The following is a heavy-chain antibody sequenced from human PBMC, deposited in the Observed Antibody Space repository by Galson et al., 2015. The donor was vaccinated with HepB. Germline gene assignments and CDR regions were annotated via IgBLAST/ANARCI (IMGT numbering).Heavy chain of an antibody. V-gene: IGHV3-30*02. Sequence: SLRLSCAASGFTFSSYGMHWVRQAPGKGLEWVAFIRYDGSNKYYADSVKGRFTISRDNSKNTLYLQMNSLRAEDTAVYYCANTQTASNYYDSSGYYGGFDYWAREPWSPSPQ. J-gene: IGHJ4*02. CDR3: ANTQTASNYYDSSGYYGGFDY. D-gene: IGHD3-22*01. CDR1: GFTFSSYG. CDR2: IRYDGSNK.